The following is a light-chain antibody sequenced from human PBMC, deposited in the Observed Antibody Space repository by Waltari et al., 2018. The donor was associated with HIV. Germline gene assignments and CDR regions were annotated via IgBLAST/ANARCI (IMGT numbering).Light chain of an antibody. V-gene: IGLV2-14*01. J-gene: IGLJ1*01. CDR3: SSYTSSTTLLV. CDR2: EVS. Sequence: QSALTQPASVSGSPGQSITISCTGTSSDVASYNYVSWYQQPPGKAPKLMIYEVSNRPSGVSNRFSGAKSGNTASLTISGLQAEDEADYYCSSYTSSTTLLVFGTGTKVTVL. CDR1: SSDVASYNY.